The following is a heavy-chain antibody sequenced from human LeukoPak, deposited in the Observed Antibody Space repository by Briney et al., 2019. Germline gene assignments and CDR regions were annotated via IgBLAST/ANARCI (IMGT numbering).Heavy chain of an antibody. CDR2: IYYSGST. J-gene: IGHJ4*02. CDR3: ARLKSRSGGSWRPFDY. Sequence: SETLSLTCTVSGGSISSSSYCWGWIRQPPGKGLEWIGSIYYSGSTYYNPSLKSRVTISVDTSKNQFSLKLSSVTAADTAVYYCARLKSRSGGSWRPFDYWGQGTLVTVSS. D-gene: IGHD2-15*01. CDR1: GGSISSSSYC. V-gene: IGHV4-39*01.